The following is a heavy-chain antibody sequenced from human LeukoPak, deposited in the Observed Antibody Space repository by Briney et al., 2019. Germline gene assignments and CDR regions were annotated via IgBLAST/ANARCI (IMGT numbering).Heavy chain of an antibody. J-gene: IGHJ1*01. Sequence: QSGGPLRLSCAASGFILSIYDMIGPRGARGEGLEGGSGVGCSGYTTYYAASVKGRFTISRDNSENTLFLQMDSLRADDTAVYFCARNRPAGYDYDYGFELQHWGQGTLVTVSS. D-gene: IGHD4/OR15-4a*01. V-gene: IGHV3-23*01. CDR1: GFILSIYD. CDR3: ARNRPAGYDYDYGFELQH. CDR2: VGCSGYTT.